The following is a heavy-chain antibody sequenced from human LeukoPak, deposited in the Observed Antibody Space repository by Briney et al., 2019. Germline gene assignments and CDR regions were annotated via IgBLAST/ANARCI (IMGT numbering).Heavy chain of an antibody. D-gene: IGHD3-10*01. V-gene: IGHV3-11*01. Sequence: PGGSLGLSCAASHFVFSDHYMSWVRQAPGKGLEWVAYISSGGDSILYADSVRGLFAISRDNAKNSLYLQINSLRVEDTAVYYCVREMDGEYASGTLFDLWGQGNMVTVSS. CDR2: ISSGGDSI. CDR1: HFVFSDHY. J-gene: IGHJ4*02. CDR3: VREMDGEYASGTLFDL.